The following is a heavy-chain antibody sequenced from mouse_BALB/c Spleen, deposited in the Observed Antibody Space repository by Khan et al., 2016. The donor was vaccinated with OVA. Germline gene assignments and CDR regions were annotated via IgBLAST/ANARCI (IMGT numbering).Heavy chain of an antibody. V-gene: IGHV3-2*02. CDR2: ISYSGST. Sequence: EVQLQESGPGLVKPSQSLSLTCTVTGYSITSDYAWNWIRQFPGNKLEWMGYISYSGSTSYNPSLKSRISITRDPSKNQFFLQLNSVTTEDTATYFCARSGYEAWFAYWGQGTLVTVSA. CDR3: ARSGYEAWFAY. J-gene: IGHJ3*01. CDR1: GYSITSDYA. D-gene: IGHD2-14*01.